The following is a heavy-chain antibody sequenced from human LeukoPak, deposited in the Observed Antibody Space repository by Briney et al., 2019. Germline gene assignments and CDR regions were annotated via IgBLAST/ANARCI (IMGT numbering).Heavy chain of an antibody. V-gene: IGHV3-23*01. CDR1: TFIFSNYA. CDR2: IGGSGGGT. J-gene: IGHJ4*02. CDR3: AKDRACTTTSCYRSFDY. D-gene: IGHD2-2*01. Sequence: GGSLRLSCAASTFIFSNYAMNWVRQAPGKGLEWVSVIGGSGGGTYYADSVKGRFTVSRDNSKNTLYLQMNSLRAEDTAVYYCAKDRACTTTSCYRSFDYWGQGILVTVSS.